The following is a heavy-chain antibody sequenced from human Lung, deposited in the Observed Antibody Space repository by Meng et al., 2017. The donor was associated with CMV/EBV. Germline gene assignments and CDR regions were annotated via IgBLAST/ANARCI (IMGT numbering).Heavy chain of an antibody. Sequence: HITLKDAGPTQLTPTQTLSRTCTVSGFSLSNSGVGGGRLRQPPGKALELLALIYWDDDQRYNPSLKNRLTITKNTSKNQVVPTFTNIDPVDTATYYCGHRHRLRDFDYWGQGTLVTVSS. V-gene: IGHV2-5*02. CDR2: IYWDDDQ. CDR3: GHRHRLRDFDY. J-gene: IGHJ4*02. CDR1: GFSLSNSGVG. D-gene: IGHD4-17*01.